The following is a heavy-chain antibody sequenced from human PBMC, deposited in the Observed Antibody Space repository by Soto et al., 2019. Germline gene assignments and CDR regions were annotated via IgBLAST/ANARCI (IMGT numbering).Heavy chain of an antibody. Sequence: PSGTLSLTCTVSGGSISSYYRSWIRQPPGEGLEWIGYIYYSGSTNYNPSLKSRVTISVDTSKNQFSLKLSSVTAADTAVYYCARFRGMRGMVYASPRSFHVSGQVTLVT. J-gene: IGHJ3*01. V-gene: IGHV4-59*01. D-gene: IGHD2-8*01. CDR1: GGSISSYY. CDR3: ARFRGMRGMVYASPRSFHV. CDR2: IYYSGST.